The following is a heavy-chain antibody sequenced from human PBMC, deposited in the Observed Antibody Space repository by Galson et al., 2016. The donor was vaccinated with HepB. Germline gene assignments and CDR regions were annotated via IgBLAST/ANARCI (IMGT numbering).Heavy chain of an antibody. J-gene: IGHJ4*02. V-gene: IGHV3-53*01. CDR1: GFTVSNNY. Sequence: SLRLSCAASGFTVSNNYMKWVRQAPGKGLEWVSLIYSNGDTRYADSVKGRFTISRYNFKNTVYLHMNNLRAEDTAMYYCSRDRHRLSQNTVIGLWGQGTLVTVSS. CDR3: SRDRHRLSQNTVIGL. D-gene: IGHD2/OR15-2a*01. CDR2: IYSNGDT.